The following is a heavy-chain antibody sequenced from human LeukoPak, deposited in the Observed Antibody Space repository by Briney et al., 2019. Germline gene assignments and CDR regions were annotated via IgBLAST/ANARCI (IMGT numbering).Heavy chain of an antibody. Sequence: GGSLRLSCAASGFTFSSYGMHWVRQAPGKGLEWVAVISHDGSNKYYADSVKGRFTISRDNSKNTLYLQMNSLRAEDTAVYYCAKGTYYDSSGYYCSYWGQGTLVTVSS. D-gene: IGHD3-22*01. CDR2: ISHDGSNK. J-gene: IGHJ4*02. CDR3: AKGTYYDSSGYYCSY. CDR1: GFTFSSYG. V-gene: IGHV3-30*18.